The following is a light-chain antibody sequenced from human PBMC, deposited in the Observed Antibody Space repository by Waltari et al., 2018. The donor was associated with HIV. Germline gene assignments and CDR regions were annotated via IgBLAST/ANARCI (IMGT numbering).Light chain of an antibody. V-gene: IGLV2-11*01. CDR2: DVS. Sequence: QSALTQPRSVSGSPGQSVTISCTGTSSDVGGYNYVSWYQQHPGKAPKLMIYDVSKRPSGVPGRFSGSKSGNTASLTISWLQTEDEADYYCTSFTSNYTVMFGGGTKVTVL. CDR3: TSFTSNYTVM. J-gene: IGLJ3*02. CDR1: SSDVGGYNY.